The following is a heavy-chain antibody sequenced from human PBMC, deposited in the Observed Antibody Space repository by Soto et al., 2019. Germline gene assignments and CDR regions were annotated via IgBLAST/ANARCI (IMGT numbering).Heavy chain of an antibody. D-gene: IGHD3-16*02. CDR3: AKRLSYYFDS. Sequence: GGSLRLSCAASGLTSSNYAMSWVRQAPGKGLEWVSTVTGDGVTTSYADSVKGRFTISRDNSKNTLYLQMSGLRADDTAVYYCAKRLSYYFDSWGHGTLVTVSS. CDR1: GLTSSNYA. J-gene: IGHJ4*01. CDR2: VTGDGVTT. V-gene: IGHV3-23*01.